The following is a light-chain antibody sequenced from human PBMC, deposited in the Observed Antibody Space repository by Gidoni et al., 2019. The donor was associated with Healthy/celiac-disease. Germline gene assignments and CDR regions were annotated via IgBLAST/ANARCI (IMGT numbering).Light chain of an antibody. CDR3: AAWDDGMNGRV. CDR2: SNN. J-gene: IGLJ2*01. V-gene: IGLV1-44*01. CDR1: SSNIGSNT. Sequence: SVLTQPPSASRTPCLTVTISCSGSSSNIGSNTVNWYQQLPGTAPKLLIYSNNQRPSGVPDRFSGSKSGTTASLAISGLQSEEEADYYCAAWDDGMNGRVFGGGTKLTVL.